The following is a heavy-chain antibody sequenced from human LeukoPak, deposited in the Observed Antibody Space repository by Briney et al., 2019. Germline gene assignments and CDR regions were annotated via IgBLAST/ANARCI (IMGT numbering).Heavy chain of an antibody. Sequence: GGSLRVSCAASGFTFSSYAMSWVRQAPGKGLEWVSAISGSGGSTYYADSVKGRFTISRDNSKNTLYLQMNSLRAEDTAVYYCAKSRIVVVTAIHPQGHYWGQGTLVTVSS. J-gene: IGHJ4*02. CDR2: ISGSGGST. CDR1: GFTFSSYA. CDR3: AKSRIVVVTAIHPQGHY. V-gene: IGHV3-23*01. D-gene: IGHD2-21*02.